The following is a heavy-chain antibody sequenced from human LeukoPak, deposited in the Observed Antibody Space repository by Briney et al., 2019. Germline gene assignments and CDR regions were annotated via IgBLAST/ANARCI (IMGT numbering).Heavy chain of an antibody. CDR1: GFTVSTNY. Sequence: PGGSLRLSCAASGFTVSTNYMSWVRQAPGKGLEWVSIIYNIGTTYYTDSVKGRFTISRDNSKNTLYLQMNSLRAEDTAVYYCARWYCTSTSCYYDYWGQGTLVTVSS. CDR3: ARWYCTSTSCYYDY. J-gene: IGHJ4*02. CDR2: IYNIGTT. D-gene: IGHD2-2*01. V-gene: IGHV3-53*01.